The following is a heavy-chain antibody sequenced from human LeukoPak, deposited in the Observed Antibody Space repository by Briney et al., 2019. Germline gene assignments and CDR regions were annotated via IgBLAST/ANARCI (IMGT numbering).Heavy chain of an antibody. D-gene: IGHD1-1*01. CDR2: INPSGGST. CDR1: GYTFTSYY. V-gene: IGHV1-46*01. J-gene: IGHJ4*02. Sequence: ASVKVSCKASGYTFTSYYMHWVRQAPGQGLEWMGIINPSGGSTSYAQEFQGRVTMTRDTSTSTVYMELSSLRSEDTAVYYCARDRGTTGTTGVYFDYWGQGTLVTVSS. CDR3: ARDRGTTGTTGVYFDY.